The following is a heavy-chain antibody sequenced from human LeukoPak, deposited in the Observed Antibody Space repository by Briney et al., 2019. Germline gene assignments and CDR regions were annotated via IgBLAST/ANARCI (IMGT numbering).Heavy chain of an antibody. Sequence: PSETLSLTCTVSGYSISNGYYWSWIRQPPGKGLEWIGYIYYSGSTNYNPSLKSRVTISVDTSKNQFSLKLSSVTAADTAVYYCARETSQKGAHYMDVRGKGTTVTISS. CDR3: ARETSQKGAHYMDV. J-gene: IGHJ6*03. CDR2: IYYSGST. V-gene: IGHV4-61*01. CDR1: GYSISNGYY. D-gene: IGHD3-16*01.